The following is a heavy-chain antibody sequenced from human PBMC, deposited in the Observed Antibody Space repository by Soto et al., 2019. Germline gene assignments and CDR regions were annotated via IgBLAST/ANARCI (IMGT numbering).Heavy chain of an antibody. CDR1: GYTFTSHG. J-gene: IGHJ6*02. D-gene: IGHD3-10*01. CDR2: ISAYNGNT. Sequence: ASVKVSCKASGYTFTSHGISWVRQAPGQGLEWMGWISAYNGNTNYAQKLQGRVTMTTDTSTSTAYMELRSLRSDDTAVYYCARGRYYGSGSYPNPSGMDVWGQGTTVTVSS. CDR3: ARGRYYGSGSYPNPSGMDV. V-gene: IGHV1-18*04.